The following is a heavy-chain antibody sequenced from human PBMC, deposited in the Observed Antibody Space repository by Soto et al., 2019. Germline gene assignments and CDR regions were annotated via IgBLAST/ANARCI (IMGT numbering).Heavy chain of an antibody. CDR2: IYYSGTT. V-gene: IGHV4-61*01. CDR3: ARGSGFDYHYFDY. CDR1: GGSVNRDSYY. J-gene: IGHJ4*02. Sequence: SETLSLTCTVSGGSVNRDSYYWSWIRQPPGKGLQWIGFIYYSGTTNYNPSLRSRVTISVDTSNNQFSLKLSSVTAADTAVYYCARGSGFDYHYFDYWGQGTLVTVSS. D-gene: IGHD5-12*01.